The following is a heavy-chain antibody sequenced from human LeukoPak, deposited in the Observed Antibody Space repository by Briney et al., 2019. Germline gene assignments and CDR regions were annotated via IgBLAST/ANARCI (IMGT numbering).Heavy chain of an antibody. D-gene: IGHD6-13*01. CDR1: GFTFSTYW. J-gene: IGHJ4*02. Sequence: PGGSLRLSCAASGFTFSTYWMNWVRQAPGKGLVWVSGVNNDGSSTSYADSVKGRFTISRDNTKDTLYLQMNSLRAEDTAVYYCARDLNDLLQNYSSTWYPADYWGQGTLVTVSS. CDR2: VNNDGSST. CDR3: ARDLNDLLQNYSSTWYPADY. V-gene: IGHV3-74*01.